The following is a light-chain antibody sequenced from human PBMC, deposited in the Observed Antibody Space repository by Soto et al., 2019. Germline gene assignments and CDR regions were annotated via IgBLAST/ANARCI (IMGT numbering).Light chain of an antibody. V-gene: IGKV1-39*01. CDR3: QQSYSTPFT. CDR2: TAS. Sequence: DIQMTQSPSSLSASVGDRVTITCRASQSISSFLNWYQQKPGKAPKLLISTASSLQSGVPSRFSGSGSGTDFTLTISSLQPEDFATDYCQQSYSTPFTFGPGTKVDIK. J-gene: IGKJ3*01. CDR1: QSISSF.